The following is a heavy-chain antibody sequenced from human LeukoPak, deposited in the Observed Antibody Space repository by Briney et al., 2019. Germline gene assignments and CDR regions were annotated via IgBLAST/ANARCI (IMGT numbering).Heavy chain of an antibody. J-gene: IGHJ2*01. V-gene: IGHV4-31*03. D-gene: IGHD6-19*01. Sequence: PSETLSLTCTVSGGSISSGGYYWSWIRQHPGKGLEWIGYIYYSGSTYYNPSLKSRVTISVDTSKNQFSLKLSSVAAADTAVYYCARVGCERSEWLTTKCRYRYFDLWGRGTLVTVSS. CDR1: GGSISSGGYY. CDR3: ARVGCERSEWLTTKCRYRYFDL. CDR2: IYYSGST.